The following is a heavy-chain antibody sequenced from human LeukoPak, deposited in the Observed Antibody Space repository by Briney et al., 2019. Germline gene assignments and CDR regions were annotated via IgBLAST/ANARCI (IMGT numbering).Heavy chain of an antibody. D-gene: IGHD1-26*01. Sequence: SETLSLTCAVYGGSFSGYSWSWIRQPPGKGLEWIGEINHSGSTNYNPSLKSRVTISVDTSKNQFSLKLSSVTAADTAVYYCAKEGRYYFDYWGQGTLVTVSS. J-gene: IGHJ4*02. V-gene: IGHV4-34*01. CDR1: GGSFSGYS. CDR2: INHSGST. CDR3: AKEGRYYFDY.